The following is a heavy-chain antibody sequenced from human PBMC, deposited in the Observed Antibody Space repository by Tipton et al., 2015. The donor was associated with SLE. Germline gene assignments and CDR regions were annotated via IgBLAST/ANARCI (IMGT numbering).Heavy chain of an antibody. Sequence: SLRLSCAASGFSFSSYAMSWVRQAPGKGLEWVSAISGSGGSSTYYADSVKGRFTISRDNSKNTLYLQMNSLRAEDTAVYYCARDAESSSWYPSYYFDYWGQGTLVTVSS. D-gene: IGHD6-13*01. CDR3: ARDAESSSWYPSYYFDY. CDR1: GFSFSSYA. V-gene: IGHV3-23*01. J-gene: IGHJ4*02. CDR2: ISGSGGSST.